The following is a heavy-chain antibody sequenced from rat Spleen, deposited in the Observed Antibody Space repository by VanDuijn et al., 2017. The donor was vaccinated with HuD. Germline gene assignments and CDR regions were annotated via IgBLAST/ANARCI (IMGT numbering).Heavy chain of an antibody. Sequence: EVQLVESGGGLVQPGRSLKLSCATSGFTFSDCYMAWVRQAPTKGLEWVATISYDGSSTYYRDSVKGRFTLSRDNAKSTLYLQMDSLGSEDTATYYCARRHYGYTDYFDYWGQGVMVTVSS. V-gene: IGHV5-29*01. CDR2: ISYDGSST. CDR1: GFTFSDCY. CDR3: ARRHYGYTDYFDY. J-gene: IGHJ2*01. D-gene: IGHD1-11*01.